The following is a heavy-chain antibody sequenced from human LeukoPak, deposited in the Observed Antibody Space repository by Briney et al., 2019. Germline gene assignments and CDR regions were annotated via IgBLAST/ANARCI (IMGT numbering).Heavy chain of an antibody. CDR2: MNPNSGNT. CDR1: GYTFTSYD. D-gene: IGHD3-10*01. Sequence: ASVKVSCKASGYTFTSYDINWVRQATGQGLEWMGWMNPNSGNTGYAQKFQGRVTMTRNTSISTAYMELSSLRSEDTAVYYCARARGGSGSYFPHLTYYYYYMDVWGKGTTVTISS. J-gene: IGHJ6*03. CDR3: ARARGGSGSYFPHLTYYYYYMDV. V-gene: IGHV1-8*01.